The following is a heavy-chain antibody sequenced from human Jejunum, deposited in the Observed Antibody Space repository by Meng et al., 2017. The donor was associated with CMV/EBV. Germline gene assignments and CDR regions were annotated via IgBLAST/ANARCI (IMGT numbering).Heavy chain of an antibody. CDR3: ATRGQAPAN. V-gene: IGHV3-7*01. J-gene: IGHJ4*02. CDR2: IIEDGGSK. Sequence: LSCAAPGFTFSTSSLTWVGQAPGRGLEWVADIIEDGGSKHYAASVQGRFTISRANAKNFLYLQMNSLQVDDTALYYCATRGQAPANWGQGTLVTVSS. CDR1: GFTFSTSS.